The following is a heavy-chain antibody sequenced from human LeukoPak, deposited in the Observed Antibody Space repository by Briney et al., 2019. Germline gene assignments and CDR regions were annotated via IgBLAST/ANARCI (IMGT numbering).Heavy chain of an antibody. CDR1: GGSFSGYY. CDR2: INHSGST. V-gene: IGHV4-34*01. J-gene: IGHJ5*02. Sequence: PSETLSLTCAVYGGSFSGYYWSWIRQPPGKGLEWIGEINHSGSTNYKPSLRSRVTISVDRPKKQFSLKLSPVNVADTAVYYCARGLPRNDFWSGFATYWFDPWGRGTLVTVSS. CDR3: ARGLPRNDFWSGFATYWFDP. D-gene: IGHD3-3*01.